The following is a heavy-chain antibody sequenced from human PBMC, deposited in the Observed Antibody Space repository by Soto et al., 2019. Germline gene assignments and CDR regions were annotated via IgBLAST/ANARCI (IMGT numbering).Heavy chain of an antibody. D-gene: IGHD3-16*02. Sequence: PXETLSLTCTVAGYTSTSYYRGWIRQAPGKGLEWIGHIHNSGTSTHNPSLNGRVTISIDMSKKQFSLKLTSLTSADTAVYYCARDFSDSVSYTWFDCWRQGTLGTVSS. J-gene: IGHJ5*01. CDR1: GYTSTSYY. CDR3: ARDFSDSVSYTWFDC. V-gene: IGHV4-59*01. CDR2: IHNSGTS.